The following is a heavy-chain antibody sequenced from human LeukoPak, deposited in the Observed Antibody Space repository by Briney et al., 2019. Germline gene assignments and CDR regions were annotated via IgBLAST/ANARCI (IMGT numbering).Heavy chain of an antibody. J-gene: IGHJ4*02. CDR3: ARGTLKAAATDFDY. D-gene: IGHD6-13*01. CDR2: INWNGGST. CDR1: GFTFRNYG. V-gene: IGHV3-20*04. Sequence: GGSLRLSCAASGFTFRNYGMSWVRQAPGKGLEWVSGINWNGGSTGYADSVKGRFTISRDNAKNFLYLQMNSLRAEDTALYYCARGTLKAAATDFDYWGQGTLVTVSS.